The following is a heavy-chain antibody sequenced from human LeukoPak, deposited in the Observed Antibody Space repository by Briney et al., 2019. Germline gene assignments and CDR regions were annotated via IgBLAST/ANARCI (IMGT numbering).Heavy chain of an antibody. CDR1: GGSISSSGYY. D-gene: IGHD5-18*01. J-gene: IGHJ4*02. CDR3: ARKRGYSYGYFGY. CDR2: IYYSGST. Sequence: SETLSLTCTVSGGSISSSGYYWGWIRQPPGKGLEWIGSIYYSGSTYYNPSLKSRVTISVDTSKNQFSLKLSSVTAADTAVYYCARKRGYSYGYFGYWGQGTLVTVSS. V-gene: IGHV4-39*07.